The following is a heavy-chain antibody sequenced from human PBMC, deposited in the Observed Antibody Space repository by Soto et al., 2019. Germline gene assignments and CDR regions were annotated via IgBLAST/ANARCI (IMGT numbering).Heavy chain of an antibody. Sequence: GGSLRLSCAASGFTFSSYGMHWVRQAPGKGLEWVAVISYDGSNKYYADSVKGRFTISRDNSKNTLYLKMNSLRAEDTAVYYCAKDAQGRYSSSSGDVGVLAYWGQGTLVTVSS. J-gene: IGHJ4*02. V-gene: IGHV3-30*18. CDR1: GFTFSSYG. D-gene: IGHD6-6*01. CDR3: AKDAQGRYSSSSGDVGVLAY. CDR2: ISYDGSNK.